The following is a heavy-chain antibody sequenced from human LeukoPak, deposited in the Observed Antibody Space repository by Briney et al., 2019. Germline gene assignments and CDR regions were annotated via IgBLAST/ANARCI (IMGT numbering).Heavy chain of an antibody. CDR1: GFTFSSYG. J-gene: IGHJ6*03. CDR3: AKDTGKYYYYMDV. D-gene: IGHD1-14*01. Sequence: PGRSLRLSCAASGFTFSSYGMRWVRQAPGKGLEWVAVIWYDGINKYYADSVKGRFTISRDNSKNTLYLQMNSLRAEDTAVYYCAKDTGKYYYYMDVWGKGTTVTVSS. CDR2: IWYDGINK. V-gene: IGHV3-33*06.